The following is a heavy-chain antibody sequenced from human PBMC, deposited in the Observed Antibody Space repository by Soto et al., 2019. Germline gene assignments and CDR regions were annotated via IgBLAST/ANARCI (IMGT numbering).Heavy chain of an antibody. CDR2: IDRYGSST. CDR1: GNTFSISW. D-gene: IGHD6-13*01. CDR3: AGRHSSNWSY. V-gene: IGHV3-74*01. J-gene: IGHJ4*02. Sequence: EVQPVESGGGLVQPGGTLRLSCTASGNTFSISWMHWVRQAPGKGLVWVSRIDRYGSSTAYADSVKGRFTISRDNAKNTLYMQMNSLRVDDTAVYYCAGRHSSNWSYWGQGTLVTVSP.